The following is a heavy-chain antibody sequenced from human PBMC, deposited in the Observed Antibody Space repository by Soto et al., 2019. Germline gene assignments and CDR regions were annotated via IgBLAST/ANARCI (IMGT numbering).Heavy chain of an antibody. D-gene: IGHD3-22*01. CDR2: ISAYNGNT. CDR1: GYTFTSYG. CDR3: ARPLGTMIVVSPAGY. Sequence: ASVKVSCKAYGYTFTSYGISWVRQAPGQGLEWKGWISAYNGNTNYAQKLQGRVTMTTDTSTSTAYMELRSLRSDDTAVYYCARPLGTMIVVSPAGYWGQGTLVTVSS. J-gene: IGHJ4*02. V-gene: IGHV1-18*01.